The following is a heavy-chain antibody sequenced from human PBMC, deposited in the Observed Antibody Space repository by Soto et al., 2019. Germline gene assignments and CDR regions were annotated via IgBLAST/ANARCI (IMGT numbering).Heavy chain of an antibody. CDR1: GGTFSNYA. V-gene: IGHV1-69*06. CDR2: IIPIFGTA. D-gene: IGHD1-26*01. J-gene: IGHJ4*02. Sequence: QVQLVQSGAEVKKPGSSVKVSCKASGGTFSNYAISWVRQAPGQGLEWMGGIIPIFGTANYAQKFQGRVTITADISTSTAYMELGGVRSGDRAVYYCARGGGVGATTGWDWGQGTLVTVSS. CDR3: ARGGGVGATTGWD.